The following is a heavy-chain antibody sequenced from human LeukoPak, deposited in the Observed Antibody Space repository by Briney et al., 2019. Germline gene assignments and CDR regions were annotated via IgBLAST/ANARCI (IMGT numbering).Heavy chain of an antibody. J-gene: IGHJ3*02. V-gene: IGHV3-23*01. CDR2: ISGSGGST. CDR3: AKALRYFDWLLYDAFDI. D-gene: IGHD3-9*01. CDR1: GFTFSSYA. Sequence: PGGSLRLSCAASGFTFSSYAMSWVRQAPGKGLEWVSAISGSGGSTYYADPVKGRFTISRDNSKNTLYLQMNSLRAEDTAVYYCAKALRYFDWLLYDAFDIWGQGTMVTVSS.